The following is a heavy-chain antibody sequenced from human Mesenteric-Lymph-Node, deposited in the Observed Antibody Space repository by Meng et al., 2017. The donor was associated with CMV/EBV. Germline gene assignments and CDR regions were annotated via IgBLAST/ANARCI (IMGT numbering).Heavy chain of an antibody. J-gene: IGHJ6*02. CDR3: AREKIGITMVRGAYGMDV. Sequence: ASVKVSCKTSGFTFTAYYLQWVRQAPGQGLEWMGCINPNSGDTNYAQNFQGRVTMTRDTSISTAYMELIRLTSDDTAVYYCAREKIGITMVRGAYGMDVWGQGTTVTVSS. CDR2: INPNSGDT. CDR1: GFTFTAYY. V-gene: IGHV1-2*02. D-gene: IGHD3-10*01.